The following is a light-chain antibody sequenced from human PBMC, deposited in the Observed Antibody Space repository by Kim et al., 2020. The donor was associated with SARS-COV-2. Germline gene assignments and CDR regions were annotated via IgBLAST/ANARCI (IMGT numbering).Light chain of an antibody. CDR1: QSISSY. V-gene: IGKV1-39*01. CDR2: AAS. CDR3: QQSYSTPRT. Sequence: DIQMTQSPSSLSVSVGDRVTITCRARQSISSYLNWYQQKPGKPPKLLIYAASNLQSGVPSRFSGSGSGTDFTLTISSLQPEDFATYFCQQSYSTPRTFGQGTEVDIK. J-gene: IGKJ1*01.